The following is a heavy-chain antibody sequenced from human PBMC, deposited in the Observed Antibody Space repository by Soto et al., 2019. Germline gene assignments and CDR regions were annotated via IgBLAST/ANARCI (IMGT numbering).Heavy chain of an antibody. D-gene: IGHD1-26*01. CDR2: IIVDSGNT. CDR1: GFTFADSA. Sequence: GASVKVSCKTSGFTFADSAVQWVRQARGQSLEWIGRIIVDSGNTKSAEKFTERVSMSWDMSTSTAFMELRSLSSDDTAVYYCATANNTSPFDYWGLGTLVTVSS. CDR3: ATANNTSPFDY. J-gene: IGHJ4*02. V-gene: IGHV1-58*01.